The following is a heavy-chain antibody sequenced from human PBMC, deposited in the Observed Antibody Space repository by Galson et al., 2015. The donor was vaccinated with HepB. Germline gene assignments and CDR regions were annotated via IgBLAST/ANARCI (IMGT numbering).Heavy chain of an antibody. CDR1: GYTFTGYY. J-gene: IGHJ4*02. CDR2: INPNSGGT. V-gene: IGHV1-2*04. CDR3: ARASGSSGWYSVGY. Sequence: SVKVSCKASGYTFTGYYMHWVRQAPGQGLEWMGWINPNSGGTNYAQKFQGWVTMTRDTSISTAYMELSRLRSDDTAVYYCARASGSSGWYSVGYWGQGTLVTVSS. D-gene: IGHD6-19*01.